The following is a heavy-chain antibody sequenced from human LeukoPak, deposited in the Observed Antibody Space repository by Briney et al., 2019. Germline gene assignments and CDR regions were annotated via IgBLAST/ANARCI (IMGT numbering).Heavy chain of an antibody. CDR1: GYTFTNHA. CDR3: ARAHHDILTVVTLRSDAFDI. J-gene: IGHJ3*02. Sequence: ASVKVSCTASGYTFTNHAIHWVRQAPGQRLEWMGWINVGNANTKYSQMFQGRVTITRDTSANTAYMELTSLRSEDTAVYYCARAHHDILTVVTLRSDAFDIWGQGTMVTVSS. D-gene: IGHD3-9*01. CDR2: INVGNANT. V-gene: IGHV1-3*01.